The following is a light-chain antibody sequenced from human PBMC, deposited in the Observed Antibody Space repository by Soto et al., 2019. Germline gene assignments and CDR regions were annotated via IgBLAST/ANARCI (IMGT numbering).Light chain of an antibody. CDR1: QTVRNNY. CDR2: DAS. CDR3: QQYNNWPFIT. J-gene: IGKJ5*01. Sequence: EFVLTQSPGTLSLSPGERATLSCRASQTVRNNYLAWYQQKPGQAPRLLIYDASSRATGIPDRFSGGGSGTEFTLTISSLQSEDFVVYYCQQYNNWPFITFGQGTRLEIK. V-gene: IGKV3D-20*02.